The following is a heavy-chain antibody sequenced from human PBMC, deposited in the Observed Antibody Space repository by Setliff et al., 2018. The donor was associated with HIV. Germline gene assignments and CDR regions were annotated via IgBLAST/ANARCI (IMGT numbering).Heavy chain of an antibody. CDR2: ISSDGSSM. Sequence: PGGSLRLSCAASGFIFSNYWMHWVRQAPGKGLVWVSRISSDGSSMSYADSVKGRVTISGDNAKNTLYLQMNSLRGEDTAVYYCARHSDWYGNDAFDSWGQGTRVTVSS. D-gene: IGHD6-19*01. J-gene: IGHJ3*02. V-gene: IGHV3-74*01. CDR3: ARHSDWYGNDAFDS. CDR1: GFIFSNYW.